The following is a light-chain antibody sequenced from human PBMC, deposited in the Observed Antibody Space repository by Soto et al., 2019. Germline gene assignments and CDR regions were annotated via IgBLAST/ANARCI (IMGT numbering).Light chain of an antibody. Sequence: ENVLTQSPGTLSLSPGERATLSCRASQSVSDNYLAWYQQKPGQAPRLLLYEISARATGIPDRFSGSGSGTDFTLTISRLEPEDFAVYYCQHYGDSPRTFGQGTKVDIK. J-gene: IGKJ1*01. CDR1: QSVSDNY. CDR3: QHYGDSPRT. V-gene: IGKV3-20*01. CDR2: EIS.